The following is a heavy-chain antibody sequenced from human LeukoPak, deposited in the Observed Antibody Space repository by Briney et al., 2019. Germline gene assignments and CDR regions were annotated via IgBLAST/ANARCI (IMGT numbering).Heavy chain of an antibody. Sequence: GGSLRLSCAVSGFTLTNHGVSWVRQAPGKRLEWVSIITGTGGRYYGDSVKGRFILSRDNSKNTLYMQMNSLRAEDTAVYYCAKDQAGDLAFDIWGQGTMVTVSS. V-gene: IGHV3-23*01. CDR3: AKDQAGDLAFDI. D-gene: IGHD7-27*01. CDR1: GFTLTNHG. CDR2: ITGTGGR. J-gene: IGHJ3*02.